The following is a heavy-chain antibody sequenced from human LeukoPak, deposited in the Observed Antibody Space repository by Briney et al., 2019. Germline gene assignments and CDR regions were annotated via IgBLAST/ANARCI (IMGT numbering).Heavy chain of an antibody. CDR3: AKWKYSNSGIDDY. D-gene: IGHD6-6*01. Sequence: QSGGSLRLSCAASGFTFSSYSMNWVRQAPGKGLEWVSTIIDSGNSLYYADSVEGRFTISRDNSKNTLYLQMNSLRAEDTAVYYCAKWKYSNSGIDDYWGQGTLVTVSS. CDR1: GFTFSSYS. J-gene: IGHJ4*02. V-gene: IGHV3-23*05. CDR2: IIDSGNSL.